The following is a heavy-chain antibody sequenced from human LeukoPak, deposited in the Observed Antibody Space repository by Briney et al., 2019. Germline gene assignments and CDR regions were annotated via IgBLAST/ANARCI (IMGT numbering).Heavy chain of an antibody. CDR1: GGSISSYY. V-gene: IGHV4-59*12. CDR2: IYYSGST. CDR3: ARGWLQSGFDS. D-gene: IGHD5-24*01. Sequence: SETLSLTCTVSGGSISSYYWSWIRQPPGKGLEWIGYIYYSGSTNYNPSLKSRVTISVDTPKNQFSLQLNSVTPEDTAVYYCARGWLQSGFDSWGQGTLVTVSS. J-gene: IGHJ4*02.